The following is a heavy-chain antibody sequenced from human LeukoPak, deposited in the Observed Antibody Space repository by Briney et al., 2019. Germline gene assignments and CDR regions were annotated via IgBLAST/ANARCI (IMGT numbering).Heavy chain of an antibody. CDR3: ARDPYGSGSYYPPLVYYYYGMDV. D-gene: IGHD3-10*01. J-gene: IGHJ6*02. Sequence: GGSLRLSCAASGFTFSSYWMHWARQAPGKGLVWVSRINSDGSSTSYADSVKGRFTISRDNAKNSLYLQMNSLRDEDTAVYYCARDPYGSGSYYPPLVYYYYGMDVWGQGTTVTVSS. CDR2: INSDGSST. V-gene: IGHV3-74*01. CDR1: GFTFSSYW.